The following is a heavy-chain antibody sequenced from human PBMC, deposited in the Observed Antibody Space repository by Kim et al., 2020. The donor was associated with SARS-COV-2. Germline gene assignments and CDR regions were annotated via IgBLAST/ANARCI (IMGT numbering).Heavy chain of an antibody. J-gene: IGHJ5*02. V-gene: IGHV3-23*01. CDR1: GFTFSSYA. Sequence: GGSLRLSCAASGFTFSSYAMSWVRQAPGKGLEWVSAISGSGGSTYYADAVKGRFTISRDNSKNTLYLQMNSLRAEDTAVYYCTKYPVLRYFDWLLSMDPYVYPWGQGTLVTVSS. CDR2: ISGSGGST. CDR3: TKYPVLRYFDWLLSMDPYVYP. D-gene: IGHD3-9*01.